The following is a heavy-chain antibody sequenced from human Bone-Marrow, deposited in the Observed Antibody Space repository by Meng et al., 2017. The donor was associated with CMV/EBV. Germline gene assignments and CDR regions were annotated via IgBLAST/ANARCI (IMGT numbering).Heavy chain of an antibody. CDR1: GGSISSSSYY. V-gene: IGHV4-39*07. D-gene: IGHD6-19*01. CDR2: IYYSGST. Sequence: SEPLSLTCTVSGGSISSSSYYWGWIRQPPGKGLAWIGSIYYSGSTYYNPPLKSRVTISVDTSKNQFSLKLSSVTAADTAVYYCARLRGWQVGMDVWGQGTTVTVSS. J-gene: IGHJ6*02. CDR3: ARLRGWQVGMDV.